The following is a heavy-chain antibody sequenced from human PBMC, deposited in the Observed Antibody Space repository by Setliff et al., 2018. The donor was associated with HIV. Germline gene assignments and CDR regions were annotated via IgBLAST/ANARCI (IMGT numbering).Heavy chain of an antibody. CDR2: ISSSGDIT. CDR1: GFTLNSYA. J-gene: IGHJ4*02. V-gene: IGHV3-23*01. CDR3: AKELAASGLGYFDS. Sequence: GGSLRLSCAASGFTLNSYAMNWVRQAPGKGLEWVSTISSSGDITLYADSVKGRFTISTDNSKGTLYLQMNSLRAEDTALYYCAKELAASGLGYFDSWGRGILVTVSS. D-gene: IGHD3-22*01.